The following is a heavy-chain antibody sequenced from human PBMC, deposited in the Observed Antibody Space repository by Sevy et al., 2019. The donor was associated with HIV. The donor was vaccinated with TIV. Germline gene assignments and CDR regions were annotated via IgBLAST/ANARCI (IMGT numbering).Heavy chain of an antibody. CDR2: ISASGGST. Sequence: GGYLRLSCAASGSTFISYVMTWVRQAPGKGLEWVSTISASGGSTYYADSVKGRFIISRDNSKNMVDLQMNSLRAGDTAVYYCAKEDSGGYLYWGQGTLVTVSS. J-gene: IGHJ4*02. V-gene: IGHV3-23*01. CDR3: AKEDSGGYLY. D-gene: IGHD3-22*01. CDR1: GSTFISYV.